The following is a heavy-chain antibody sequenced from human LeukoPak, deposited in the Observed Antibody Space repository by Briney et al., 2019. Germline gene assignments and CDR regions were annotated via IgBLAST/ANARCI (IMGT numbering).Heavy chain of an antibody. Sequence: SGGSLRLSCAASGFTFSVHYMDWVRQAPGKGLEWVGRTRNKANSYTTEYAASVKGRFTILRDDSKNSLYLQMNSLKTEDTAVYYCARESAYDSSGYYVDAFDIWGQGTMVSVSS. CDR3: ARESAYDSSGYYVDAFDI. CDR2: TRNKANSYTT. J-gene: IGHJ3*02. D-gene: IGHD3-22*01. V-gene: IGHV3-72*01. CDR1: GFTFSVHY.